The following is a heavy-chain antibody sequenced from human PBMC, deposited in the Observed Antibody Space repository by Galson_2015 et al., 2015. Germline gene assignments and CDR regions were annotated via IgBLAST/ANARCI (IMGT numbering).Heavy chain of an antibody. Sequence: ETLSLTCTVSGYSISSGYYWGWIRQPPGKGLEWIGSIYHSGSTYYNPSLKSRVTISVDTSKNQFSLKLSSVTAADTAVYYCARVAADIDYWGQGTLVTVSS. V-gene: IGHV4-38-2*02. CDR2: IYHSGST. J-gene: IGHJ4*02. CDR3: ARVAADIDY. D-gene: IGHD6-13*01. CDR1: GYSISSGYY.